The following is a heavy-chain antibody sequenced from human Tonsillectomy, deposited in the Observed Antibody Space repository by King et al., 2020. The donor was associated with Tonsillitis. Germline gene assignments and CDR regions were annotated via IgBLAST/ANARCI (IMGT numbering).Heavy chain of an antibody. CDR2: IYYSGNT. Sequence: VQLQESGPGLVKPSETLSLTCAVSGGSMSNHYWSWIRQPPGKGLEWIGYIYYSGNTKYNPSLKSRVTISMDTSKNQFSLRLSSVTAADSAVYYCAREYCNNTSCYFFDYWGQGTLVTVSS. J-gene: IGHJ4*02. CDR1: GGSMSNHY. D-gene: IGHD2-2*01. V-gene: IGHV4-59*11. CDR3: AREYCNNTSCYFFDY.